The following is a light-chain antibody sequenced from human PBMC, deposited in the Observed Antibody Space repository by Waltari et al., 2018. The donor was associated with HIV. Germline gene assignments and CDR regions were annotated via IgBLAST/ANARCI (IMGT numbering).Light chain of an antibody. V-gene: IGLV3-21*04. CDR1: HIGSKT. CDR2: NDS. Sequence: SYVLTQPPSVSVAPGKTATITCGGNHIGSKTVHWCQQRPGQAPVLVIYNDSDRPSEIPERVSGSNSGNTATLTITRVEAGDEADYYCQVWDSSSDHVVFGGGTKLTVL. J-gene: IGLJ2*01. CDR3: QVWDSSSDHVV.